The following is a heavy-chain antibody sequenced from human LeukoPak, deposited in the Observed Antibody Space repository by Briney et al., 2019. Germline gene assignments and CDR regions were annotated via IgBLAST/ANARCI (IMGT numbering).Heavy chain of an antibody. CDR3: ARLLDHYYFDASGYYDDDY. Sequence: GASVKVSCKASGYTYTGFYMHWVRQAPGQGLEWMGWIDPNIGTTKYSQKFQGRVTMTRDTSISEVYMELSRLRSDDTAVYYCARLLDHYYFDASGYYDDDYWGQGTPIIVSS. J-gene: IGHJ4*02. D-gene: IGHD3-22*01. CDR2: IDPNIGTT. CDR1: GYTYTGFY. V-gene: IGHV1-2*02.